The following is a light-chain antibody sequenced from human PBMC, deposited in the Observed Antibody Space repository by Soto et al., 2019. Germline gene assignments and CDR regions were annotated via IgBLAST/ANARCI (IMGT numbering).Light chain of an antibody. Sequence: QSVLTQPPSASGTPGQRVTISCSGSSSNIGSNTVNWYQQLPGTAPKLLIYSNNQRPSGVPDRFSGSKSGTSASLAISGLQSEDEADYYCAAWDDSRNGYVFGTGTKATVL. CDR2: SNN. CDR3: AAWDDSRNGYV. CDR1: SSNIGSNT. J-gene: IGLJ1*01. V-gene: IGLV1-44*01.